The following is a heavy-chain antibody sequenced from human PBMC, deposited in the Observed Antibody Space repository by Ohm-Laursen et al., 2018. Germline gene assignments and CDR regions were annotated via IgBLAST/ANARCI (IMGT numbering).Heavy chain of an antibody. V-gene: IGHV1-8*02. J-gene: IGHJ3*02. CDR1: GYTFTGYY. Sequence: GASVKVSCKASGYTFTGYYMHWVRQASGQGLEWMGWMNPKSGDTGYAHKFQGRVTMARNASISTANMEMSSLRSEDTAVYYCARGRLSGTRRALDIWGQGTMVTVSS. CDR3: ARGRLSGTRRALDI. CDR2: MNPKSGDT. D-gene: IGHD1-7*01.